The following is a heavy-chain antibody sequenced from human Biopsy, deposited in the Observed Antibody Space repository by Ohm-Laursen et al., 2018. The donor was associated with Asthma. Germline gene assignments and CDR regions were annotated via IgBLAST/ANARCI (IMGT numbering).Heavy chain of an antibody. Sequence: GASVKVSCKASGYTFRSYSITWVRQAPGQGLEWMGWISLNTGDANLAQKFRGWVTMTRDTSISTAYLVLSGLKSHDTAVYYCARAPYSDAIDSWGQGTLVAVSS. CDR2: ISLNTGDA. CDR1: GYTFRSYS. V-gene: IGHV1-2*04. CDR3: ARAPYSDAIDS. J-gene: IGHJ4*02. D-gene: IGHD1-26*01.